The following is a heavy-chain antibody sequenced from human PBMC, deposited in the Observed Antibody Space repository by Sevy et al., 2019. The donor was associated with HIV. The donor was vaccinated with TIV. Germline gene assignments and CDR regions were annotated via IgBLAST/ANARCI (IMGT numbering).Heavy chain of an antibody. D-gene: IGHD3-10*01. V-gene: IGHV3-30*04. CDR3: ARVNELYGSGSYYSAFDI. CDR2: ISYDGSNK. Sequence: GGSLRLSCAASGFTFSSYAMHWVRQAPGKGLEWVAVISYDGSNKYYADSVKGRFTISRDNSKNTLYLQMNSLRAEDTAVYYCARVNELYGSGSYYSAFDIWGQGTMVTVSS. J-gene: IGHJ3*02. CDR1: GFTFSSYA.